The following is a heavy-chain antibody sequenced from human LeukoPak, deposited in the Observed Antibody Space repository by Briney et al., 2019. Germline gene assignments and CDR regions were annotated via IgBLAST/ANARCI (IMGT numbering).Heavy chain of an antibody. D-gene: IGHD1-26*01. V-gene: IGHV3-23*01. CDR1: GFIFSNYG. Sequence: GGSLRLSCAASGFIFSNYGMDWVRQAPGKGLEWVSAISGSGGSTYYADSVKGRFTISRDNSKNTLYLQMNSLRAEDTAVYYCAKEPIIVGDTWGYWGQGTLVTVSS. CDR3: AKEPIIVGDTWGY. CDR2: ISGSGGST. J-gene: IGHJ4*02.